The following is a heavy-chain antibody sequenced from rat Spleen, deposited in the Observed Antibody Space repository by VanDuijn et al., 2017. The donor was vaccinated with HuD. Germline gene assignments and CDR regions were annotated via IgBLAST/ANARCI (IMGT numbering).Heavy chain of an antibody. CDR3: AKDVNYGGYDWYFDF. V-gene: IGHV5S23*01. J-gene: IGHJ1*01. CDR2: ISYDGGNT. Sequence: EVQLVESGGGLVQPGRSLKFSCAASGFTFSSFAMAWVRQAPTKGLEWVASISYDGGNTYYRDSVKGRFTISRDNAKSSLYLQMDSLRSEDTSTYYCAKDVNYGGYDWYFDFWGPGTMVTVSS. CDR1: GFTFSSFA. D-gene: IGHD1-11*01.